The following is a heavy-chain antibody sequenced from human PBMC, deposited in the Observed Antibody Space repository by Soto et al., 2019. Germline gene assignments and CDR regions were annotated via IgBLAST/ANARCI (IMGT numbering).Heavy chain of an antibody. Sequence: EVQLLESGGGLVQPGGSLRLSCAASGFTFSSYAMSWVRQAPGKGLEWVSAISGSGGSTYYADSVKGRFTISRDNSKNTQYQQMDSLRAEDTAVYNCAKDHEDIVVVPAAINDYWGQGTLVTVSS. V-gene: IGHV3-23*01. CDR3: AKDHEDIVVVPAAINDY. D-gene: IGHD2-2*02. J-gene: IGHJ4*02. CDR2: ISGSGGST. CDR1: GFTFSSYA.